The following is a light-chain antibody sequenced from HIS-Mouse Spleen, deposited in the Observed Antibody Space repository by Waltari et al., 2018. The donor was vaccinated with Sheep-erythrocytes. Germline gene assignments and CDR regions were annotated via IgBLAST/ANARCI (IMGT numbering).Light chain of an antibody. V-gene: IGLV2-14*03. J-gene: IGLJ3*02. Sequence: QSALTQPASVSGSPGQSITISCTGTSSDVGGYNYVSWYQQHPGKAPKLMIYDVSNRASGVSNRFSCSKSGNTASLTISGLQAEDEAEYCCSSYTSSSTWVFGGGTKLTVL. CDR1: SSDVGGYNY. CDR3: SSYTSSSTWV. CDR2: DVS.